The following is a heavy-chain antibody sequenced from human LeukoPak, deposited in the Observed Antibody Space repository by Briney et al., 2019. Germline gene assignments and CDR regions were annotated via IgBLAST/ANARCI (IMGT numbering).Heavy chain of an antibody. CDR3: ARFDYGGKGHFDY. Sequence: PSETLSLTCAVSGGSISSSNWWSWVRQPPGKGLEWIGEIYHSGSTNYNPSLKSRVTISVDKSKNQFSLKLSSVTAADTAVYYCARFDYGGKGHFDYWGQGTLVTVSS. V-gene: IGHV4-4*02. D-gene: IGHD4-23*01. CDR2: IYHSGST. J-gene: IGHJ4*02. CDR1: GGSISSSNW.